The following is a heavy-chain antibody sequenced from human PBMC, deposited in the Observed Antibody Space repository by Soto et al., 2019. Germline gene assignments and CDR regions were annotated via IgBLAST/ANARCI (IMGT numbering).Heavy chain of an antibody. V-gene: IGHV1-46*01. J-gene: IGHJ4*02. Sequence: ASVKLSRKASGYTFTGYYIHWVRQAPEQGLEWMGIINPSGGSTSYAQKFQGRVTMTRDTSTSPVYMELSSLRSEDTAVYYCARLYVDIVATQKKDYWGQATLVTVSS. CDR2: INPSGGST. CDR3: ARLYVDIVATQKKDY. CDR1: GYTFTGYY. D-gene: IGHD5-12*01.